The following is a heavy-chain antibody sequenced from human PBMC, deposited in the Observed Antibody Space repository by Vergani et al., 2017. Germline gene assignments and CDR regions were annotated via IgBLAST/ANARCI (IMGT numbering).Heavy chain of an antibody. V-gene: IGHV3-43D*04. Sequence: DVQLVESGGVVVQPGGSLRLSCAASGFTFDDYAMHWVRQAPGKGLEWVSLISWDGGSTYYADSVKSRFTISRDNSKNSLYLQMNSLRAEDTALYYCAKDRKLRYFDWLSLPGMYFDYWGQGTLVTVSS. CDR2: ISWDGGST. CDR3: AKDRKLRYFDWLSLPGMYFDY. CDR1: GFTFDDYA. J-gene: IGHJ4*02. D-gene: IGHD3-9*01.